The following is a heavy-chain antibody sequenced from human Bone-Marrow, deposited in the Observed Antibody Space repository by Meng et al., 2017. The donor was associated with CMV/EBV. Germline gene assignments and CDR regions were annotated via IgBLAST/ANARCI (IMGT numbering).Heavy chain of an antibody. CDR3: ARVAQYCSSTSCYRRYYFDY. J-gene: IGHJ4*02. CDR1: GFTFDDYA. V-gene: IGHV3-9*01. Sequence: SLKISCAAPGFTFDDYAMHWVRQAPGKGLEWVSGISWNSGSIGYADSVKGRFTISRDNAKNSLYLQMNSLRAEDTAVFYCARVAQYCSSTSCYRRYYFDYWGQGTLVTVSS. D-gene: IGHD2-2*02. CDR2: ISWNSGSI.